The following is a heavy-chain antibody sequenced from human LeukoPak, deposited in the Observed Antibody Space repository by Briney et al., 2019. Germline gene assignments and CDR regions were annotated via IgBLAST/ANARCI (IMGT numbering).Heavy chain of an antibody. D-gene: IGHD1-26*01. CDR1: GLIFSNYG. Sequence: GGSLRLSCAAPGLIFSNYGMYWVRPALGKGLVWVAAIAYDRTAAYYVVSVKGRFTLSKDTSKITLYLELDSLSPDDTAIYYCTRDGIVGARSFDSWGQGILVTVSS. CDR3: TRDGIVGARSFDS. V-gene: IGHV3-30*19. CDR2: IAYDRTAA. J-gene: IGHJ4*02.